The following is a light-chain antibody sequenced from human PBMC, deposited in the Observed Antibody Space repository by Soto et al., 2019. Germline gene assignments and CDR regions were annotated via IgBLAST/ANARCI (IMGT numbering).Light chain of an antibody. Sequence: EIVMAQSPATLSVSPGARAPLSCRASQSVSSNLAWYQQKRGQAPRLLIYGASSRATGIPARFSGSGSETDFTLTISGLQSEDSGVYYCLQHYSWPWTFGQGTKVDIK. J-gene: IGKJ1*01. CDR2: GAS. V-gene: IGKV3-15*01. CDR3: LQHYSWPWT. CDR1: QSVSSN.